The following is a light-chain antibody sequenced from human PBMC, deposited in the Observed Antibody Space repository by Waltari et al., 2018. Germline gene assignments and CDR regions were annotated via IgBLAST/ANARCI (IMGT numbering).Light chain of an antibody. CDR1: QSVRSSY. CDR2: GAS. CDR3: QQYGSSPFT. Sequence: EIVLTQSPGTLSLSPGERATLSCSASQSVRSSYLAWYQQKPGQAPRLLIYGASSRATGIPDRFSGSGSGTDFTLTISRLEPEDFAVYYCQQYGSSPFTFGGGTKVDI. V-gene: IGKV3-20*01. J-gene: IGKJ4*01.